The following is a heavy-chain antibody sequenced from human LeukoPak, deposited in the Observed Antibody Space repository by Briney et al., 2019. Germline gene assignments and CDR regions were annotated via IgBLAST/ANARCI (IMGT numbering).Heavy chain of an antibody. V-gene: IGHV4-59*01. CDR2: IYYSGST. CDR3: ARVYTSGWPRTADV. CDR1: GGSINDYY. D-gene: IGHD6-19*01. Sequence: SETLSLTCTVSGGSINDYYWTWIRQPPGKGLHWLGHIYYSGSTKYNPSLNNRVTMSVDTPKNQFSLKLDAVTAADTAVYYCARVYTSGWPRTADVWGKGTRVTVSS. J-gene: IGHJ6*04.